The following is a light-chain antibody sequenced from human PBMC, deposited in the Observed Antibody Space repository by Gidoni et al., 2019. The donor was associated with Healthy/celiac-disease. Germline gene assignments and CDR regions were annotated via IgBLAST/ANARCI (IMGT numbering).Light chain of an antibody. CDR3: QQYDNCPLT. J-gene: IGKJ4*01. V-gene: IGKV1-33*01. CDR1: QDISNY. Sequence: DIELTQSPSTLSASVGERVTLTCRASQDISNYLTWYQQKPGKAPKLLIYDASNLETGIPARFSGSGSGTDFTFTISSLEPEDIAAYYCQQYDNCPLTFGGGTKVEIK. CDR2: DAS.